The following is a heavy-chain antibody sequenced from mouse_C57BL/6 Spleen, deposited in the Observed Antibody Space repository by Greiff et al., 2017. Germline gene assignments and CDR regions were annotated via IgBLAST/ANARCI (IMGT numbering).Heavy chain of an antibody. Sequence: QVQLQQSGAELVRPGASVKLSCKASGYTFTDYYINWVKQRPGQGLEWIARIYPGSGNTYYNEKFKGKATLTAEKSSSTAYMQLSSLTSEDSAVYFCARDRIFGRSYPWYFDYWGQGTTLTVSS. D-gene: IGHD1-1*01. CDR3: ARDRIFGRSYPWYFDY. V-gene: IGHV1-76*01. CDR2: IYPGSGNT. CDR1: GYTFTDYY. J-gene: IGHJ2*01.